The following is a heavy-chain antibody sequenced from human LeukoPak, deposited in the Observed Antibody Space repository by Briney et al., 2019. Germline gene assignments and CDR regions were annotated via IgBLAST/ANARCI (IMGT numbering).Heavy chain of an antibody. CDR2: INTNSGGT. CDR3: ARESREGYSYGSYYYYYGMDV. D-gene: IGHD5-18*01. Sequence: ASVKVSCKASGYTFSIHHIQWVRQAPGQGLEWMGWINTNSGGTTYSQTFQGRITMTRDPSITTVYMELSSLRSDDTAVYYCARESREGYSYGSYYYYYGMDVWGQGTTVTVSS. V-gene: IGHV1-2*02. CDR1: GYTFSIHH. J-gene: IGHJ6*02.